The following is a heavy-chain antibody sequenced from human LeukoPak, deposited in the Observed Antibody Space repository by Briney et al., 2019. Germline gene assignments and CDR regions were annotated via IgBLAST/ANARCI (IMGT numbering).Heavy chain of an antibody. CDR1: GGTFSSYA. CDR2: IIPIFGTA. CDR3: ATLRRYCGGDCYSALDY. J-gene: IGHJ4*02. D-gene: IGHD2-21*02. V-gene: IGHV1-69*13. Sequence: ASVKVSCKASGGTFSSYAISWVRQAPQQGVEWMGGIIPIFGTANYAQKFQGRVTITADESTSTAYMELSSLRSEDTAVYYCATLRRYCGGDCYSALDYWGQGTLVTVSS.